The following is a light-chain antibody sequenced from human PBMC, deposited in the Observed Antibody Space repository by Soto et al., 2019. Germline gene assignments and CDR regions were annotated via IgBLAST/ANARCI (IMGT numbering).Light chain of an antibody. V-gene: IGLV2-14*01. CDR3: TSYTCSSTLGV. J-gene: IGLJ1*01. Sequence: QSVLTQPASVSGSPGQSITISCTGTSSDVGGYNYVSWYQQHPGKAPKLMIYDVSNRPSGVSNRFSGSKSGNTASLTISGLQAEDEADYYCTSYTCSSTLGVFVTGTKVTV. CDR1: SSDVGGYNY. CDR2: DVS.